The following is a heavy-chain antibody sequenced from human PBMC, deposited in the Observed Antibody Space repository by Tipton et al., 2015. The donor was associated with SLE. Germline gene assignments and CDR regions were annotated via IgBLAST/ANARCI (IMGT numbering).Heavy chain of an antibody. CDR2: IFYSGIT. CDR3: ARVAQGTLTVYSIDY. Sequence: TLSLTCTVSGGSISSSDNYWGWVRQPPGKGPEYLGTIFYSGITYYNPSLKSRVTISIDTSMNQFSLRLSSVTAADTAVYYCARVAQGTLTVYSIDYWGQGTLVTVSS. J-gene: IGHJ4*02. D-gene: IGHD2-15*01. CDR1: GGSISSSDNY. V-gene: IGHV4-39*07.